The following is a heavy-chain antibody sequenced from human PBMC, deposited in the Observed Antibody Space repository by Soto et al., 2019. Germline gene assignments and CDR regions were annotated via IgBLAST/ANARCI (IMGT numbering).Heavy chain of an antibody. Sequence: GGSLRLSCAASGFTFSSYAMSWVRQAPGKGLEWVSAISGSGGSTYYADSVKGRFTISRDNSKNTLYLQMNSLRAEDTAVYYCARLYDILTGKKGGFDYWGQGTLVTVSS. V-gene: IGHV3-23*01. CDR1: GFTFSSYA. CDR3: ARLYDILTGKKGGFDY. CDR2: ISGSGGST. D-gene: IGHD3-9*01. J-gene: IGHJ4*02.